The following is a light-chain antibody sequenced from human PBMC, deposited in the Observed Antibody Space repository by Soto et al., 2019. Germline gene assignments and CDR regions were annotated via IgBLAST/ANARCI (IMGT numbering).Light chain of an antibody. Sequence: EIVMTQSPATLSVSPGERATLSCRASQRVSRNLAWYQQKPGQAPRLLIYGASTRATGIPDRFSGSGSGTEFTLTISSLQSEDFAVYYCQQYNNWPPWTFGQGTKVEIK. V-gene: IGKV3-15*01. CDR3: QQYNNWPPWT. J-gene: IGKJ1*01. CDR1: QRVSRN. CDR2: GAS.